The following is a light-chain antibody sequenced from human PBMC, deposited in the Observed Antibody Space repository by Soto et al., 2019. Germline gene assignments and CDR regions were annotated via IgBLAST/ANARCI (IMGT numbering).Light chain of an antibody. CDR1: SGHSSNA. Sequence: QLVLTQSPSASASLGASVNLTCTLSSGHSSNAITWHQQQPEKGPRFLMKVDSDGSHIKGDGIPDRFSGSISGAERYLTISSLQSEDEADYYCQTWGTGIRVFGGGTKLTVL. J-gene: IGLJ3*02. CDR3: QTWGTGIRV. V-gene: IGLV4-69*01. CDR2: VDSDGSH.